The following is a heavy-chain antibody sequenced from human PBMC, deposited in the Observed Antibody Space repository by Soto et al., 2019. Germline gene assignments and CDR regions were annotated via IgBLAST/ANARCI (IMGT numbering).Heavy chain of an antibody. V-gene: IGHV1-2*02. D-gene: IGHD5-18*01. CDR3: ARDLRGYSNWFHP. CDR2: INPNSGDT. CDR1: GYTFNDFY. Sequence: QVQLVQSGAEVKKPGASVKVSCKTSGYTFNDFYIHWVREAPGQGLEWLGWINPNSGDTHYGQHFQGRVTVIADTSINTTYMQLSSLAPGDTAMYYCARDLRGYSNWFHPWGQGTLVTVSS. J-gene: IGHJ5*02.